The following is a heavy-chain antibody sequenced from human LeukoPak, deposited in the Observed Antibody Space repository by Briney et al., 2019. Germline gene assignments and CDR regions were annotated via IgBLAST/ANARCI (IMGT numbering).Heavy chain of an antibody. Sequence: PSETLSLTCTVSGGSVSSSHYWGWIRQPPGKGLEWIGSIYYGGSTYYNASLRSRVTTSVDTSKNQFSLKLSSVTAADTAVYYCARGAYDSSGYSLDYWGQGTLVTVSS. J-gene: IGHJ4*02. CDR1: GGSVSSSHY. V-gene: IGHV4-39*07. D-gene: IGHD3-22*01. CDR2: IYYGGST. CDR3: ARGAYDSSGYSLDY.